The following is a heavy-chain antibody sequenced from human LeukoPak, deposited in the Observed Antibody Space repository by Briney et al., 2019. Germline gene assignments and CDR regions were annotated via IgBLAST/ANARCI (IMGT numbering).Heavy chain of an antibody. CDR1: GFTFSSYA. V-gene: IGHV3-23*01. CDR2: ISGSGGSP. CDR3: AKSGAVRFDY. D-gene: IGHD3-16*01. J-gene: IGHJ4*02. Sequence: PGGSLRLSCVASGFTFSSYAMTWVRQAPGKGLEWVSVISGSGGSPYYADSVKGRSTISRDNSKNTLYLQMNSLRAEDTAVYYCAKSGAVRFDYWGQGTPVTVSS.